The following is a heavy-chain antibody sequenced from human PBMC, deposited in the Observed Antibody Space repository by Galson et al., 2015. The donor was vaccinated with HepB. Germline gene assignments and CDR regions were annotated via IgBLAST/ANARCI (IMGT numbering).Heavy chain of an antibody. D-gene: IGHD5-18*01. CDR2: IYYSGTT. Sequence: TLSLTCTVSGGSISSSSFYWGWICQPPGKGLEWIGSIYYSGTTYYKPSLKSRVTISVDTSKNQFSLELTSVTAADTAVCYCARRYSSGLDYWGQGILVTVSS. CDR3: ARRYSSGLDY. J-gene: IGHJ4*02. CDR1: GGSISSSSFY. V-gene: IGHV4-39*01.